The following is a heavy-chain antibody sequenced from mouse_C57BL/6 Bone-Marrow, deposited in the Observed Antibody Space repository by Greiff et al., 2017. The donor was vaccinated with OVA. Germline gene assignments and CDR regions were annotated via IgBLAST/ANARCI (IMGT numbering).Heavy chain of an antibody. CDR1: GYTFTDHT. V-gene: IGHV1-78*01. J-gene: IGHJ2*01. Sequence: VQRVESDAELVKPGASVKISCKVSGYTFTDHTIHWMKQRPEQGLEWIGYIYPRDGSTKYNEKFKGKATLTADKSSSTAYMQLNSLTSEDSAVYFCARDWDGRGGFDYWGQGTTLTVSS. CDR2: IYPRDGST. CDR3: ARDWDGRGGFDY. D-gene: IGHD4-1*01.